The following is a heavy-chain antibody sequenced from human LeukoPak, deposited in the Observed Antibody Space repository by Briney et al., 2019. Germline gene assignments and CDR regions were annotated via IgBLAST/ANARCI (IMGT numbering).Heavy chain of an antibody. D-gene: IGHD6-13*01. CDR1: GFTFSSYS. J-gene: IGHJ4*02. V-gene: IGHV3-48*04. CDR2: ISSSSGSI. CDR3: ARSIVPDGTSPFDY. Sequence: TGGSLRLSCAASGFTFSSYSMNWVRQATGKGLEWVSFISSSSGSIYYADSVKGRITISRDNAKNSLYLQMNSLRAEDTAVYYCARSIVPDGTSPFDYWGQGTLVTVSS.